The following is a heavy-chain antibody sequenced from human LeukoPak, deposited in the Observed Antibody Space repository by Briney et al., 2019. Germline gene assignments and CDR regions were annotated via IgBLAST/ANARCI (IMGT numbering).Heavy chain of an antibody. CDR2: IKSKTDGGTT. J-gene: IGHJ6*02. Sequence: GGSLRLSCAASGFTFSNAWMSWVRQAPGKGLEWVGRIKSKTDGGTTDYTAPVKGRFTMSRDESKNTLYLQVNSLKTEDTAVYYCTTGPFDYYGSASYLANGMDVWGQGTTVTVSS. CDR1: GFTFSNAW. CDR3: TTGPFDYYGSASYLANGMDV. D-gene: IGHD3-10*01. V-gene: IGHV3-15*01.